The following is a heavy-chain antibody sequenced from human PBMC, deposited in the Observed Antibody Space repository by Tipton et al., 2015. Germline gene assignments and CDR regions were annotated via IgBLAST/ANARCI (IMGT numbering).Heavy chain of an antibody. Sequence: TLSLTCTVSGDSISGGTEYWGWIRQAPGKTLEWIASSFYTGITFYNPSLQSRVTISVDTSKSQFSLKLTSVTTADTAVYYCARHRDKAAFDYWGQGTLVTVSS. D-gene: IGHD6-13*01. CDR1: GDSISGGTEY. J-gene: IGHJ4*02. V-gene: IGHV4-39*01. CDR3: ARHRDKAAFDY. CDR2: SFYTGIT.